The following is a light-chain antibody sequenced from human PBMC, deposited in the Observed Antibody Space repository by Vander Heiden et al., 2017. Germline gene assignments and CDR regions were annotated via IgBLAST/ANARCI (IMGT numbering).Light chain of an antibody. CDR3: QTWGTGIVV. CDR1: SAHSSYA. J-gene: IGLJ2*01. Sequence: QLVLTQAPSASASLGASGKITCTLSSAHSSYAIAWHQQQPQKGPRSSMQLNSAGSHSKGDGIPARFSGSSSVSERYLTISSLQSEDEAYYYSQTWGTGIVVFGGGTKLTVL. V-gene: IGLV4-69*01. CDR2: LNSAGSH.